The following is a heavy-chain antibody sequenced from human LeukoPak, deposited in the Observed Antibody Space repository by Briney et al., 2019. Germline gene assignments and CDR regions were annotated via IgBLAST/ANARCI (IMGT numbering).Heavy chain of an antibody. J-gene: IGHJ4*02. Sequence: ASVKVSCKVSGYKLTELSMHWVRQAPGKGPEWMGGFDPEEGETIYAQKFQGRVTMTEDTSTDTAYMELSSLRSEDTAVYYCATVKTPLYYFDYWGQGTQVTVSS. CDR2: FDPEEGET. V-gene: IGHV1-24*01. D-gene: IGHD2-2*02. CDR3: ATVKTPLYYFDY. CDR1: GYKLTELS.